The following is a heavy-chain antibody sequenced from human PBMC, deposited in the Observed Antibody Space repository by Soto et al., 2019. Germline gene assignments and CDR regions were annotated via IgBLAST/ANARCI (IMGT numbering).Heavy chain of an antibody. D-gene: IGHD3-10*01. CDR2: IYSGGST. V-gene: IGHV3-53*05. Sequence: GSLRLSCAASGFTVSSNYMSWVRQAPGKGLEWVSVIYSGGSTYYADSVKVRFTISRDNSKNTLYLQMNSLRAEDTAVYYCARDSERWFGSGGVHPPGYWGQGTLVTVSS. CDR1: GFTVSSNY. J-gene: IGHJ4*02. CDR3: ARDSERWFGSGGVHPPGY.